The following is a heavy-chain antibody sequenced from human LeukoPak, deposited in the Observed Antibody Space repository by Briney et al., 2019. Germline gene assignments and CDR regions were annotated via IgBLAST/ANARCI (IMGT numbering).Heavy chain of an antibody. CDR3: ASLPRAYYYYGMDV. Sequence: SETLSLTCTDSSDSISGYYWSWIRQPPGKGLEWIGYISNSGNTDYNPSLKSRVFISVDTSKTQVTLKLSSGTAADTAVYYCASLPRAYYYYGMDVWGQGTTVTVSS. V-gene: IGHV4-59*08. CDR1: SDSISGYY. CDR2: ISNSGNT. J-gene: IGHJ6*02.